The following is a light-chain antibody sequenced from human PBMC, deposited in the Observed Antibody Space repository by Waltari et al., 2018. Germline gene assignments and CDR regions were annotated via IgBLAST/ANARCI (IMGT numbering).Light chain of an antibody. CDR1: QGISSY. CDR3: QQLNSYPLT. Sequence: DIQLTQSPSFLSSSVGDRLTITCRASQGISSYLAWYQVRPGKAPKLLIYSASTLQSGVPSRFNGSGSGTDFTLTISSLQPEDFATYYCQQLNSYPLTFGGGTKLEIK. J-gene: IGKJ4*01. CDR2: SAS. V-gene: IGKV1-9*01.